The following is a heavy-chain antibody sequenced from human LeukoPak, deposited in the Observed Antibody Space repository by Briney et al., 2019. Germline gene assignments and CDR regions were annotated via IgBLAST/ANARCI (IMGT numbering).Heavy chain of an antibody. CDR1: GFTSDDYA. V-gene: IGHV3-9*02. CDR3: AKGGSGYYYPYFDY. CDR2: ISWNSGSI. J-gene: IGHJ4*02. Sequence: GRSLRLSCAASGFTSDDYAMHWVRQAPGKGLEWVSGISWNSGSIGYADSVKGRFTISRDNAKNSLYLQMNSLRAEDTALYYCAKGGSGYYYPYFDYWGQGTLVTVSS. D-gene: IGHD3-22*01.